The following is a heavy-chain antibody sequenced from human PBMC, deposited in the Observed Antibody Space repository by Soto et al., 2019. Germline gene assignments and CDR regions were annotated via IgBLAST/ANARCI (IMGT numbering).Heavy chain of an antibody. D-gene: IGHD2-2*02. CDR2: ISSRSDI. CDR3: AREYTAWPLAYGLDV. J-gene: IGHJ6*02. CDR1: GFTFSTYS. V-gene: IGHV3-21*01. Sequence: GGSLRLSCVGSGFTFSTYSINWVRQAPGKGLEWVSSISSRSDIYYADSVKGRFTISRDNAKNSVSLQMNSLGVEDTAVYYCAREYTAWPLAYGLDVWGQGTTVTVSS.